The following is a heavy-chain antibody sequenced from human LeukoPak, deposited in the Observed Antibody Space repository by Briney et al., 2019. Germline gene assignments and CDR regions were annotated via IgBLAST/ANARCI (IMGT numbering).Heavy chain of an antibody. Sequence: ASVKVSCRASGYTFTDYYIHWLRQARGQGPEWMGWINPNSGDTNYAQRFQGRVILTRDTSISTAYMELSRLRSDDTAVYYCARDYYDSSGYHDYWGQGTLVTVSS. CDR3: ARDYYDSSGYHDY. D-gene: IGHD3-22*01. CDR1: GYTFTDYY. V-gene: IGHV1-2*02. CDR2: INPNSGDT. J-gene: IGHJ4*02.